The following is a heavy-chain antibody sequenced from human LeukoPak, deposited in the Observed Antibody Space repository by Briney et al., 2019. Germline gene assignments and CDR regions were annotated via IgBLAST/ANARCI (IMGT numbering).Heavy chain of an antibody. Sequence: PRGSLRLSFATSGFTFSDYDINCIRPAAGKGMELVASMRSSGSTIKYADSVKGRFNISRDIAKNSLLLQMSSLRDENTAVYYCARDRGQLVIPFFFDYWGQGILVTVSS. J-gene: IGHJ4*02. CDR3: ARDRGQLVIPFFFDY. D-gene: IGHD3-9*01. CDR1: GFTFSDYD. V-gene: IGHV3-11*04. CDR2: MRSSGSTI.